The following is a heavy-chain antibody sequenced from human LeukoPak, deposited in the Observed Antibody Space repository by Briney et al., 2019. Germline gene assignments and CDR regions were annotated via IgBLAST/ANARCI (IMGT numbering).Heavy chain of an antibody. J-gene: IGHJ4*02. CDR2: IYYSGST. D-gene: IGHD6-19*01. CDR1: GGSISSGGYY. CDR3: ARVWQWLFAVDY. Sequence: PSETLSLTCTVSGGSISSGGYYWSWIRQHPGKGLEWIGYIYYSGSTYYNPSLKSRVTISVDTSKNQFSLKLSSVTAADTAVYYCARVWQWLFAVDYWGQGTLVTVSS. V-gene: IGHV4-31*03.